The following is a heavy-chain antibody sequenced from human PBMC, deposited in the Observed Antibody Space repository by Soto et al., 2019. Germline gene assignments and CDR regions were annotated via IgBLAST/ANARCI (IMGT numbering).Heavy chain of an antibody. CDR2: IYYSGST. J-gene: IGHJ5*02. Sequence: SETLSLTCTVSGGSISSSSYYWGWIRQPPGKGLEWIGSIYYSGSTYYNPSLKSRVTISVDTSKNQFSLKLSSVTAADTAVYYCASHIVVVRSVWFDPWGQGTLVTV. D-gene: IGHD2-2*01. CDR1: GGSISSSSYY. CDR3: ASHIVVVRSVWFDP. V-gene: IGHV4-39*01.